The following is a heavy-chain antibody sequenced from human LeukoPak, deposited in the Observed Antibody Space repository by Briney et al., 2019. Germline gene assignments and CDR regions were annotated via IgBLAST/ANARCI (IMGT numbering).Heavy chain of an antibody. J-gene: IGHJ3*02. CDR1: GYTFTGYY. CDR2: INPNSGGT. V-gene: IGHV1-2*02. D-gene: IGHD3-16*02. CDR3: ASAYYDYVWGSYRHGAFDI. Sequence: ASMKVSCKASGYTFTGYYMHWVRQAPGQGLEWMGWINPNSGGTNYAQKFQGRVTMTRDTSISTAYMELSRLRSDDTAVYYCASAYYDYVWGSYRHGAFDIWGQGTMVTVSS.